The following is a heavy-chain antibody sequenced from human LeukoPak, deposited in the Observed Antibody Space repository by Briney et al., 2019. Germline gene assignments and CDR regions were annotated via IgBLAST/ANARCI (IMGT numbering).Heavy chain of an antibody. CDR2: INPNRGGT. J-gene: IGHJ5*02. Sequence: GASVTVSCKASGYTFTCYYMHWVRQAPGQGLEWMGWINPNRGGTNYAQKLQGRVTMTRDTSISTAYMELSRLRSDDTAVYYCARGAAAGSNWFDPWGQGTLVTVSS. D-gene: IGHD6-13*01. V-gene: IGHV1-2*02. CDR1: GYTFTCYY. CDR3: ARGAAAGSNWFDP.